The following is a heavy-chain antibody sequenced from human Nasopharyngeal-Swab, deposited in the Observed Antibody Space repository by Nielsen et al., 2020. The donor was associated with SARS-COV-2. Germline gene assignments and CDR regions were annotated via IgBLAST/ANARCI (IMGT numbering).Heavy chain of an antibody. CDR2: ITSGNSV. CDR1: GFTFSPYT. CDR3: ARDSAAAGTVFDY. Sequence: GGSLRLSCATSGFTFSPYTMTWVRQAPGKGLQWISYITSGNSVQYADSVRGRFTISRDNAKNSLYLQMNSLRAEDTAVYYCARDSAAAGTVFDYWGQGTLVTVSS. V-gene: IGHV3-48*04. J-gene: IGHJ4*02. D-gene: IGHD6-13*01.